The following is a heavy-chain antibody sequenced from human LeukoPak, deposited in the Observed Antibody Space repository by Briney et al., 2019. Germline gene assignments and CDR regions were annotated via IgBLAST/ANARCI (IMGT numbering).Heavy chain of an antibody. J-gene: IGHJ4*02. CDR3: ARVNRDTSGYYHVYFDY. CDR1: GGSISSSNW. D-gene: IGHD3-22*01. V-gene: IGHV4-4*02. Sequence: SGTLSLTCAVSGGSISSSNWWSWVRPPPGKGLEWIGEIYHSGSSNYNPSLKSRVTISVDTSKNQVSLNLRSVTAADTAVYYCARVNRDTSGYYHVYFDYWGQGTLVSVSS. CDR2: IYHSGSS.